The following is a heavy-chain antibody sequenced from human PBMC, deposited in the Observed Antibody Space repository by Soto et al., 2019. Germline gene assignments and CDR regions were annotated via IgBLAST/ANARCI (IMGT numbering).Heavy chain of an antibody. D-gene: IGHD6-19*01. J-gene: IGHJ5*01. CDR2: IYHIGSP. CDR3: VRDRALDSSGHWFDS. V-gene: IGHV4-31*03. CDR1: GRPVSSGGYY. Sequence: QVQLQESGPGLVKPSQTLSLTCTVSGRPVSSGGYYWTWIRQFPGKGMEWIGYIYHIGSPSYNPSLKSRLSMSLDASTHQFSLNLTSVTAADTAIYYCVRDRALDSSGHWFDSWGQGTLVNVSS.